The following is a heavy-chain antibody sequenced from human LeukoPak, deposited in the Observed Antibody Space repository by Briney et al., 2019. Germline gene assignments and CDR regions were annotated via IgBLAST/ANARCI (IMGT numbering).Heavy chain of an antibody. D-gene: IGHD5-24*01. V-gene: IGHV3-66*01. CDR1: GFTFSSYS. Sequence: GGSLRLSCAASGFTFSSYSMNWVRQAPGKGLEWVSVIYSGGSTYYADSVKGRFTISRDNSKNTLYLQMNSLRAEDTAVYYCAKSGYNRFDYWGQGTLLTVSS. CDR3: AKSGYNRFDY. CDR2: IYSGGST. J-gene: IGHJ4*02.